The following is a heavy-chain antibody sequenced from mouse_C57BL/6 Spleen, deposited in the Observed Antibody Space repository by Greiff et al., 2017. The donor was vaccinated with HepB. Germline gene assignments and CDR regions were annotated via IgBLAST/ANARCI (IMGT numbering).Heavy chain of an antibody. V-gene: IGHV1-74*01. J-gene: IGHJ3*01. CDR2: IHPSDSDT. D-gene: IGHD2-3*01. Sequence: QVQLQQPGAELVKPGASVKVSCKASGYTFTSYWLHWVKQRPGQGLEWIGRIHPSDSDTNYNQKFKGKATLTVYKSSSTAYMQLSSLTSEDSAVYYCAILLIYDGYSRFAYWGQGTLVTVSA. CDR1: GYTFTSYW. CDR3: AILLIYDGYSRFAY.